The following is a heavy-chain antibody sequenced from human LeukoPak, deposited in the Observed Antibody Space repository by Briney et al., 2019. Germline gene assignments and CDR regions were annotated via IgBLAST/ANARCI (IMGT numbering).Heavy chain of an antibody. Sequence: GGSLRLSCAASGFTFTSYAMSWVRQAPGKGLEWVAGIRGGGDSAKYADSVKGRFTISRDNSKNTVYLQMNSLRAEDTAVYYCAKDRVVGATKYPYFDSWGQGSLVTVSS. J-gene: IGHJ4*02. D-gene: IGHD1-26*01. CDR1: GFTFTSYA. V-gene: IGHV3-23*01. CDR3: AKDRVVGATKYPYFDS. CDR2: IRGGGDSA.